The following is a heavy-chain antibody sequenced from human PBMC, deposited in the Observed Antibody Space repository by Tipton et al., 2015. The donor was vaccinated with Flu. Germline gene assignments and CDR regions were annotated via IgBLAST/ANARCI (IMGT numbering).Heavy chain of an antibody. J-gene: IGHJ4*02. Sequence: GLVKPSETLSLTCTVSGGSISRSHYSWGWIRQPPGKGLEWIGNIYYSGTTYYNPSLKSRVTISVDTSKNQFSLKLNSVTAADTAVYYCARSPGYYFDYWGQGTPVTVSS. CDR2: IYYSGTT. CDR3: ARSPGYYFDY. CDR1: GGSISRSHYS. V-gene: IGHV4-39*07.